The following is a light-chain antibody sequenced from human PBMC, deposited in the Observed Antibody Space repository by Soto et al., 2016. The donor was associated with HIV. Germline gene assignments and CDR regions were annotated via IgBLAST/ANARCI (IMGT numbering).Light chain of an antibody. J-gene: IGKJ5*01. CDR3: QQLNSYPIT. CDR2: KAS. CDR1: QSISSW. Sequence: DIQMTQSPSTLSASVGDRVTITCRASQSISSWLAWYQQKPGKAPKLLIYKASSVEVGVPSRFSGSGSGTEFTLTISSLQPDDFATYYCQQLNSYPITFGQGTRLEIK. V-gene: IGKV1-5*03.